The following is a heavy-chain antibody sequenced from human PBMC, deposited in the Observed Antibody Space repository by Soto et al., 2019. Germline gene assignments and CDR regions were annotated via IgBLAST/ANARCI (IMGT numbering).Heavy chain of an antibody. J-gene: IGHJ6*02. CDR2: INAGNGNT. CDR3: ARWVVDTAMVTFLPYYYYGMDV. D-gene: IGHD5-18*01. CDR1: GYTSTSYA. V-gene: IGHV1-3*01. Sequence: ASVKVSCKASGYTSTSYAMHWVRQAPGQRLEWMGWINAGNGNTKYSQKFQGRVTITRDTSASTAYMELSSLRSEDTAVYYCARWVVDTAMVTFLPYYYYGMDVWGQGTTVTVSS.